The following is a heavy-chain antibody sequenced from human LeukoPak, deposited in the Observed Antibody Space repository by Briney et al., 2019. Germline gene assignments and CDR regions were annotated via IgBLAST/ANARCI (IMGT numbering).Heavy chain of an antibody. J-gene: IGHJ4*02. CDR3: AKLLGTATTYDS. Sequence: GGSLTLSCEASGSTFRLNWMSWVRQAPGKGLEWVASINPDGSQKLYVDSVKSRFTISRDNTKSSLYLHMNSLGTEDTAMYYCAKLLGTATTYDSWGQGTRVTVSS. D-gene: IGHD5-24*01. CDR1: GSTFRLNW. V-gene: IGHV3-7*01. CDR2: INPDGSQK.